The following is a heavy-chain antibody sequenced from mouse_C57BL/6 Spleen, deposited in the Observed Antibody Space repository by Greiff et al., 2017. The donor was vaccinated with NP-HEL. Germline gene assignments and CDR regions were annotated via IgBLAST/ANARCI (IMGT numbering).Heavy chain of an antibody. D-gene: IGHD1-1*02. Sequence: QVQLKESGAELARPGASVKMSCKASGYTFTSYTMHWVKQRPGQGLEWIGYINPSSGYTKYNQKFKDKATLTADKSSSTAYMQLSSLTSEDSAVYYCATMAQAAMDYWGQGTSVTVSS. CDR1: GYTFTSYT. V-gene: IGHV1-4*01. CDR3: ATMAQAAMDY. CDR2: INPSSGYT. J-gene: IGHJ4*01.